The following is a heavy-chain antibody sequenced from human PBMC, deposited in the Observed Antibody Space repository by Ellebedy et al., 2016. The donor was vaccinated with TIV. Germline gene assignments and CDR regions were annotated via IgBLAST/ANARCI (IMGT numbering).Heavy chain of an antibody. CDR1: GYSFTTYY. V-gene: IGHV1-46*01. J-gene: IGHJ4*02. D-gene: IGHD2-2*01. Sequence: ASVKVSXXASGYSFTTYYMHWVRQAPGQGVEWMGLINPGGGSTSYAQKFQGRVTMTRDTSTSTVYMDLSSLTSEDTAVYYCVRGGFQLPDWGPGTLVTVSS. CDR3: VRGGFQLPD. CDR2: INPGGGST.